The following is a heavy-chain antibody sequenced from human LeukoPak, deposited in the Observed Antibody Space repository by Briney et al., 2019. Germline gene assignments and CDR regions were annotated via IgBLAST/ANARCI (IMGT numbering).Heavy chain of an antibody. CDR1: GGSISSYY. J-gene: IGHJ3*01. D-gene: IGHD5-12*01. Sequence: SETLSLTCTVSGGSISSYYWSWIRQPPGKGLEWIGYIYYSGSTYYNPSLKSRVTISVDTSKNQFSLRLSSVTAADTAVYFCASGYPTTGFDLWGQGTMVIVSS. V-gene: IGHV4-59*08. CDR3: ASGYPTTGFDL. CDR2: IYYSGST.